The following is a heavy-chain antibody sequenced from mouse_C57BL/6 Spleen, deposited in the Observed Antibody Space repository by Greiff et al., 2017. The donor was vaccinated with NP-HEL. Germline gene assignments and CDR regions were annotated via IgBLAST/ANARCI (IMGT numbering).Heavy chain of an antibody. D-gene: IGHD3-3*01. V-gene: IGHV1-61*01. CDR2: IYPSDSET. J-gene: IGHJ2*01. CDR1: GYTFTSYW. Sequence: QVQLQQPGAELVRPGSSVKLSCKASGYTFTSYWMDWVKQRPGQGLEWIGNIYPSDSETHYNQKFKDKATLTVDKSSSTAYMQLSSLTSEDSAVYYCARRGRAPVDDWGQGTTLTVSS. CDR3: ARRGRAPVDD.